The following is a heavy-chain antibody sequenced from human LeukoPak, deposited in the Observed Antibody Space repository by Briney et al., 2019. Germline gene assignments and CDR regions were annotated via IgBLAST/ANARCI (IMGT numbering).Heavy chain of an antibody. J-gene: IGHJ4*02. CDR1: GFTFSNAW. Sequence: AGSLRLSCAASGFTFSNAWMSWVRQAPGKGLEWVGRIKSKTDGGTTDYAAPVKGRFTISRDDSKNTLYLQMNSLKTEDTAVYYCTTEPYVLLWFGELRGDYYFDYWGQGTLVTVSS. CDR3: TTEPYVLLWFGELRGDYYFDY. D-gene: IGHD3-10*01. CDR2: IKSKTDGGTT. V-gene: IGHV3-15*01.